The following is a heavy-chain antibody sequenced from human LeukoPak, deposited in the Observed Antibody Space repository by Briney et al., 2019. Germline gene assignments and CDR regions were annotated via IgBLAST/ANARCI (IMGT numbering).Heavy chain of an antibody. CDR1: GFTFSSYW. CDR2: INSDGSST. D-gene: IGHD4/OR15-4a*01. CDR3: AKYGPTVHSYFDY. J-gene: IGHJ4*02. Sequence: GGSLRLSCAASGFTFSSYWMHWVRQAPGKGLVWVSRINSDGSSTSYADSVKGRFTISRDNAKNTLYLQMNSLRAEDTAVYYCAKYGPTVHSYFDYWGQGALVTVSS. V-gene: IGHV3-74*01.